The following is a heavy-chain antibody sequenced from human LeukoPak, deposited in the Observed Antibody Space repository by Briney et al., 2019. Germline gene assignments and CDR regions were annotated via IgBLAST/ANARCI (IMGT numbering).Heavy chain of an antibody. V-gene: IGHV3-21*04. D-gene: IGHD3-16*01. J-gene: IGHJ3*02. CDR1: GGSISSYY. CDR2: ISGSSSDI. Sequence: ETLSLTCTVSGGSISSYYWSWIRQPPGKGLEWVSSISGSSSDIYYADSVKGRFTISRDNSKNALYLQMNSLRAEDTAVYYCAKGRSYGISPEAFDIWGQGTMVTVSS. CDR3: AKGRSYGISPEAFDI.